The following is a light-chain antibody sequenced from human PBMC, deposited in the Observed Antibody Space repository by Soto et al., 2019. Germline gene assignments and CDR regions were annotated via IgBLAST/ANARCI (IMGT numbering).Light chain of an antibody. J-gene: IGKJ5*01. V-gene: IGKV3-11*01. Sequence: EIVMAQSPATLSVSPGERATLSCRASQSVGSNLAWYQQKPGQAPRLLIYDASNRATGIPARFSSSGSGTDFTLTISSLEPEDFAVYYCQQRSNWPPLTFGQGTRLEIK. CDR1: QSVGSN. CDR3: QQRSNWPPLT. CDR2: DAS.